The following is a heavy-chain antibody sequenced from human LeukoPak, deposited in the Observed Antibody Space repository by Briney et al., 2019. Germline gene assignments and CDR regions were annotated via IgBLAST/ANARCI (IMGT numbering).Heavy chain of an antibody. J-gene: IGHJ4*02. D-gene: IGHD1-26*01. CDR1: GGSMTHHY. V-gene: IGHV4-59*11. CDR3: ARGSYLDYFDY. Sequence: PSETLSLTCTVSGGSMTHHYWSWIRQPPGKGLEWIAYIHYSGDTSYNPSLTSRASISVDTSKNQLSLKLTSVTAADTAVYYCARGSYLDYFDYWGQGTLVTVSS. CDR2: IHYSGDT.